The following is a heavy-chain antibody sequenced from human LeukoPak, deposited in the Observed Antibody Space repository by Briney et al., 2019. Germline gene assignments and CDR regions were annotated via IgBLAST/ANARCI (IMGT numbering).Heavy chain of an antibody. CDR2: IIPIFGTA. D-gene: IGHD4-23*01. V-gene: IGHV1-69*13. Sequence: SVKVSCKASGGTFSSYAISWVRQAPGQGLEWMGGIIPIFGTANYAQKFQGRVTITADESTSTAYMELSSLRSEDTAVYYCARGYGNSGLDYYYYYMDVWGKGTTVTVSS. J-gene: IGHJ6*03. CDR1: GGTFSSYA. CDR3: ARGYGNSGLDYYYYYMDV.